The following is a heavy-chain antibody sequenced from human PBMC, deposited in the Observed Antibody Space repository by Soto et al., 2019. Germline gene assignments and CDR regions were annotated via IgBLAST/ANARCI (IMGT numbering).Heavy chain of an antibody. D-gene: IGHD3-10*01. CDR2: ISSSSSYT. Sequence: QVQLVESGGGLVKPGGSLRLSCAASGFTFSDYYMSWIRQAPGKGLEWVSYISSSSSYTNYADSVKGRFTISRDNAKNSLYLQMNSLRAEDTAVYYCARDFPPYYYGSGSLEGYFQHWGQGTLVTVSS. V-gene: IGHV3-11*05. CDR1: GFTFSDYY. J-gene: IGHJ1*01. CDR3: ARDFPPYYYGSGSLEGYFQH.